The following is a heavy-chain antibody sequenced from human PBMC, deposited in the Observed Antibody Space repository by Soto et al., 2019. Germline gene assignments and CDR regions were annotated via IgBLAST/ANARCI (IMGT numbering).Heavy chain of an antibody. Sequence: QVQLVQSGAEVKKPGASVKVSCKASGYTFTSYDINWVRQATGQGLEWMGWMNPNSGNTGYAQKFQGRVTLTRNTSISTAYMALSSLRSEDTAVYYCARGGRYYYDSSGYYLYYYYYGMDVWGQGTTVTVSS. CDR3: ARGGRYYYDSSGYYLYYYYYGMDV. J-gene: IGHJ6*02. D-gene: IGHD3-22*01. CDR1: GYTFTSYD. CDR2: MNPNSGNT. V-gene: IGHV1-8*01.